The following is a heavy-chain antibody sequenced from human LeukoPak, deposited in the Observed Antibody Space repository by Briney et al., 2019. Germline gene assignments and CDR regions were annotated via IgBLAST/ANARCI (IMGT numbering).Heavy chain of an antibody. J-gene: IGHJ5*02. CDR1: GYTFTDYY. Sequence: ASVKISCKVSGYTFTDYYMQWVQQAPGKGRERMGLVDPEDGETIYAEKFQGRVTITADTSTDTAYMELSSLRSEDTAVYYCATVSSISLRGFDPWGQGTLVTVSS. V-gene: IGHV1-69-2*01. CDR3: ATVSSISLRGFDP. CDR2: VDPEDGET. D-gene: IGHD3-3*01.